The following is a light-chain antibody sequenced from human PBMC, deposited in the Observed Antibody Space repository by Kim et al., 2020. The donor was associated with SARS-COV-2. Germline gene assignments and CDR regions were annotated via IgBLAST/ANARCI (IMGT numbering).Light chain of an antibody. CDR2: DAS. J-gene: IGKJ4*01. CDR1: QSVTSSY. V-gene: IGKV3-20*01. Sequence: SPGERATRTCRASQSVTSSYLACYQHKPGQAPRLLIYDASSRATGIADRFSGSGSGTDFTLTISRLEPEDYAVYYCQQYSSSRGTFGGGTKVDSK. CDR3: QQYSSSRGT.